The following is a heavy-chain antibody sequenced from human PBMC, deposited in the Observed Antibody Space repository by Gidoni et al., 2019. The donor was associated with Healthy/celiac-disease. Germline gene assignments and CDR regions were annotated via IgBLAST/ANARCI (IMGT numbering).Heavy chain of an antibody. CDR1: GFTFSSYA. CDR3: AKNVRNDYGGNWYFDL. V-gene: IGHV3-23*01. J-gene: IGHJ2*01. Sequence: EVQLLESGGGLVQPGGSLRLSCAASGFTFSSYAMSWVRQAPGKGLEWVSAISGSGGSTYYADSVKGRFTISRDNSKNTLYLQMNSLRAEDTAVYYCAKNVRNDYGGNWYFDLWGRGTLVTVSS. D-gene: IGHD4-17*01. CDR2: ISGSGGST.